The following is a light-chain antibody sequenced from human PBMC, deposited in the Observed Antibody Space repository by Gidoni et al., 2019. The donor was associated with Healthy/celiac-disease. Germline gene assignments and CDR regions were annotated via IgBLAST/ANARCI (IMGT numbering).Light chain of an antibody. CDR3: QSYASSLSGWV. CDR2: GNS. Sequence: QSVLTQTPSVSGAPGQRVTISCTGSSSNIGAGYDVHWYQQLPGTAPKLLIYGNSTRPSGVPDLFSGSKSCTSASLAIPVRQAEDEADYYCQSYASSLSGWVFGGGTKLTVL. CDR1: SSNIGAGYD. V-gene: IGLV1-40*01. J-gene: IGLJ3*02.